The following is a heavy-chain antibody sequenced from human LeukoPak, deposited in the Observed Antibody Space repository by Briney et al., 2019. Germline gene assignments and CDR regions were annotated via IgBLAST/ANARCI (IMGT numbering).Heavy chain of an antibody. CDR2: ISSSSSDI. Sequence: PGGSLRLSCAASGFTFSSYSMNWVRQAPGKGLEWVSYISSSSSDIYYADSVKGRFTISRDNAKNSLYLQMNSMRAEDTAVYYCARGCYGAGHPLLGYYGMDVWGQGTTVTVSS. CDR1: GFTFSSYS. V-gene: IGHV3-21*01. D-gene: IGHD3-10*01. CDR3: ARGCYGAGHPLLGYYGMDV. J-gene: IGHJ6*02.